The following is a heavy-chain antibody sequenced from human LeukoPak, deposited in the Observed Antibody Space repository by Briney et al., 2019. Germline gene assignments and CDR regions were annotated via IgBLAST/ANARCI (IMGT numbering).Heavy chain of an antibody. D-gene: IGHD3-10*01. CDR2: ISSSGSSV. Sequence: GGSLRLSCAASGFTFSNYNMNWVRQAPGKGLEWVSYISSSGSSVYYADSVKGRFTISRDNAKNSLYLQMNSLRAEDTAVYYCAKRSGSGSYYANWFDPWGQGTLVTVSS. CDR3: AKRSGSGSYYANWFDP. V-gene: IGHV3-48*01. CDR1: GFTFSNYN. J-gene: IGHJ5*02.